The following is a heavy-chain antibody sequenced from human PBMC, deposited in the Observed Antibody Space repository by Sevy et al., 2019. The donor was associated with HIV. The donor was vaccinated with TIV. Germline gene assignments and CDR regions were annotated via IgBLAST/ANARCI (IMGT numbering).Heavy chain of an antibody. CDR3: ARRGGGTYDSSGYWAYYYGMDV. V-gene: IGHV3-7*01. J-gene: IGHJ6*02. D-gene: IGHD3-22*01. CDR2: IKQDGSEK. CDR1: GFTFSSYW. Sequence: EGSLRLSCAASGFTFSSYWMSWVRQAPGKGLEWVANIKQDGSEKYYVDSVKGRFTISRDNAKNSLYLQMNSLRAEDTAVYYWARRGGGTYDSSGYWAYYYGMDVWGQGTTVTVSS.